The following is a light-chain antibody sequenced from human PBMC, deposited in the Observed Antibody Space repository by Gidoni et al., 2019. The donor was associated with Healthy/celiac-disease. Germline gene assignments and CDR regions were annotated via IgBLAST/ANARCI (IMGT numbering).Light chain of an antibody. CDR1: QGISSY. Sequence: IQLTQSPSSLSASVGDRVTITCRASQGISSYLAWYQHKPGKAPKLLIYAASTLQSGVPSRFSGSGSGTDFTLTISSLQPEDFATYYCQQLNSYPFFGQXTRLEIK. CDR2: AAS. V-gene: IGKV1-9*01. J-gene: IGKJ5*01. CDR3: QQLNSYPF.